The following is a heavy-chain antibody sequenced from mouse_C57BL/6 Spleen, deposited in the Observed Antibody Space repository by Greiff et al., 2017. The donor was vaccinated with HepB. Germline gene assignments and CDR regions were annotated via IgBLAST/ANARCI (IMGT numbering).Heavy chain of an antibody. CDR1: GFTFSSYA. CDR3: ARGVLFDY. V-gene: IGHV5-4*03. Sequence: VKVVESGGGLVKPGGSLKLSCAASGFTFSSYAMSWVRQTPEKRLEWVATISDGGSYTYYPDNVKGRFTISRDNAKNNLYLQMSHLKSEDTAMYYCARGVLFDYWGQGTTLTVSS. J-gene: IGHJ2*01. CDR2: ISDGGSYT. D-gene: IGHD2-14*01.